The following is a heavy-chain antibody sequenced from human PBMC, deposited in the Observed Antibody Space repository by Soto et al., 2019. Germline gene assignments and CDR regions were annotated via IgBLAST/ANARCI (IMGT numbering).Heavy chain of an antibody. J-gene: IGHJ3*02. CDR3: ARVADCTYSSNCKGRAAFDM. CDR1: GFTLSSHW. Sequence: EVQLVESGGGLAQPGGSLRLSCAASGFTLSSHWMHWVRQAPGKGLVWVSRINRDGSTINYDDSVRGRYTISRDNAKNTLSLQMNSLRAEDTAVYYCARVADCTYSSNCKGRAAFDMWGQGTMVTVSS. D-gene: IGHD6-13*01. V-gene: IGHV3-74*01. CDR2: INRDGSTI.